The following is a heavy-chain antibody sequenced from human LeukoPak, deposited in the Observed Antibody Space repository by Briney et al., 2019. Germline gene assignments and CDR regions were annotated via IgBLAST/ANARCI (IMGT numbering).Heavy chain of an antibody. J-gene: IGHJ4*02. Sequence: GESLRLSCAASGFTLSTYWMTWVRQAPGKGLEWVANIHQDGDEKYYVDSVKGRFTISRDNAKNSLYLQMNSLRAEDTAVYYCARVKRATTFDYWGQGTLVTVS. CDR1: GFTLSTYW. CDR2: IHQDGDEK. CDR3: ARVKRATTFDY. V-gene: IGHV3-7*01. D-gene: IGHD5-24*01.